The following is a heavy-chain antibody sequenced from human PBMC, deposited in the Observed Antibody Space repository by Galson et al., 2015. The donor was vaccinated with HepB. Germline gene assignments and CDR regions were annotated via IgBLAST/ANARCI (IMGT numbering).Heavy chain of an antibody. J-gene: IGHJ1*01. D-gene: IGHD6-19*01. CDR3: ARLARGYSSGWYEPGSEYFQH. CDR1: GYTFIGYY. Sequence: SVKVSCKASGYTFIGYYIHWLRQAPGRGLEWMGWINPNSGGTNYAQKFQGRVTMTRDTSISTAYMELSRLRSDDTAIYYCARLARGYSSGWYEPGSEYFQHWGQGTLVTVSS. CDR2: INPNSGGT. V-gene: IGHV1-2*02.